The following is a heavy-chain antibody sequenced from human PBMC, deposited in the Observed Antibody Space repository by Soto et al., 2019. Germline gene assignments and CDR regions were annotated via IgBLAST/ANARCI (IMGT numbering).Heavy chain of an antibody. V-gene: IGHV1-2*04. Sequence: QVQLVQSGAEVKKPGASVNVSCRASGYTFTDYFLHWVRQAPGHGLEWMGWINPNSGSTNFARKFQGLVTMPRDPPIGTVNLVLTGRTSAAPAVNFCARVTATSPDAWLDPWGQGTLVTVSS. J-gene: IGHJ5*02. CDR3: ARVTATSPDAWLDP. D-gene: IGHD4-4*01. CDR2: INPNSGST. CDR1: GYTFTDYF.